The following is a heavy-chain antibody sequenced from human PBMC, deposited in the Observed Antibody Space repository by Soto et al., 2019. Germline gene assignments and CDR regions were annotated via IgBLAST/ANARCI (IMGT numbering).Heavy chain of an antibody. Sequence: PSETLSLTYAVSGGSISSYYWSWIRQPPGQGLEWIGYIYYSGSTNYNPSLKSRVTISVDTSKNQFSLKLSSVTAADTAVYYCARVSWNWFDPWGQGTLVTSPQ. CDR3: ARVSWNWFDP. D-gene: IGHD6-6*01. CDR2: IYYSGST. J-gene: IGHJ5*02. V-gene: IGHV4-59*01. CDR1: GGSISSYY.